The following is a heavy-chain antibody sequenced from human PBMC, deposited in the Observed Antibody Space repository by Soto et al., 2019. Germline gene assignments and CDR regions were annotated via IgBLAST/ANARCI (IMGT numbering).Heavy chain of an antibody. D-gene: IGHD6-6*01. CDR1: GFTFSSYE. Sequence: GGSLRLSCAASGFTFSSYEMNWVRQAPGKGLEWVSYISSSGSTIYYADSVKGRFTISRDNAKNSLYLQMNSLRAEDTAVYYCARDLYSSSPFDYWGQGTLVTV. CDR3: ARDLYSSSPFDY. J-gene: IGHJ4*02. CDR2: ISSSGSTI. V-gene: IGHV3-48*03.